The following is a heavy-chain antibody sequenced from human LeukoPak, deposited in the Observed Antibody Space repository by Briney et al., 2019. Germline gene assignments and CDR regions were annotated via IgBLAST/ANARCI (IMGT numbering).Heavy chain of an antibody. D-gene: IGHD1-14*01. CDR1: GGSVSSYY. CDR2: IHNSGRT. V-gene: IGHV4-59*08. CDR3: ARHGTISSESYFDY. J-gene: IGHJ4*02. Sequence: KPSETLSLTCTVSGGSVSSYYWGWIRQSPGKGLEWIGYIHNSGRTNYNPSLKSRVTGFVDPSKHQVSLRLSSVTAADAAVYYCARHGTISSESYFDYWGQGALVTVSS.